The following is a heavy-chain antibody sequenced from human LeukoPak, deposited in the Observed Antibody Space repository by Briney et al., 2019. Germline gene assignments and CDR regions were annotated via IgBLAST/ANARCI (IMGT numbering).Heavy chain of an antibody. V-gene: IGHV3-7*01. D-gene: IGHD1-26*01. J-gene: IGHJ3*02. CDR1: GLIFRSYW. CDR2: IKKDGSEM. CDR3: ARQETSSYNGAFDI. Sequence: GGSLRLSCEASGLIFRSYWMSWVRQAPGKGLEWVANIKKDGSEMYYVDSVKGRFTISRDNAKNSLYLQMNSLRADDTAVYHCARQETSSYNGAFDIWGQGTMVTVSS.